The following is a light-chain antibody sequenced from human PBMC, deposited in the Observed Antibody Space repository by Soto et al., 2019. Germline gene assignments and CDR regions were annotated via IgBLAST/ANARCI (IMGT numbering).Light chain of an antibody. CDR3: SSYTSSSTIYV. V-gene: IGLV2-14*01. Sequence: QSVLTQPASVSGSPGQSITISCTGTSSDVGGYNYVSWYQQHPGKAPKLMIYEVSNRPSGVSNRFSGSKSGNTASLTISGLQAEEEADYYCSSYTSSSTIYVVGDGTKVTVL. CDR2: EVS. J-gene: IGLJ1*01. CDR1: SSDVGGYNY.